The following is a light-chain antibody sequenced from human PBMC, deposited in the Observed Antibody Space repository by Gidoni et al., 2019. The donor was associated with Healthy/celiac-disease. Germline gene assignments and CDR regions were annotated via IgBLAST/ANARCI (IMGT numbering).Light chain of an antibody. CDR1: PSVSSN. V-gene: IGKV3-15*01. Sequence: DIVMTQPQATLSLAPGERATLYCRPSPSVSSNLAWYQQKPGQAPRLLIYGASTRATGIPARFSGSGSGTEFTLTISSLESEDVAVYYCQQYKNWPYTFGQGTKLEIK. J-gene: IGKJ2*01. CDR2: GAS. CDR3: QQYKNWPYT.